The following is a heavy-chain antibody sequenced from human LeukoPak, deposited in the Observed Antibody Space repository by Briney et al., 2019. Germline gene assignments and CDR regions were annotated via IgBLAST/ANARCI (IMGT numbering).Heavy chain of an antibody. Sequence: GASVKVSCKVSGYTLTEVSMHWVRQAPGKGLEWMGGYNPEDGETTYAQKFQGRLTMTEDTSADTVYMEQSSLRSEDTAVYYCATDTFEYWGQGTQVTVSS. V-gene: IGHV1-24*01. CDR1: GYTLTEVS. J-gene: IGHJ4*02. CDR2: YNPEDGET. CDR3: ATDTFEY.